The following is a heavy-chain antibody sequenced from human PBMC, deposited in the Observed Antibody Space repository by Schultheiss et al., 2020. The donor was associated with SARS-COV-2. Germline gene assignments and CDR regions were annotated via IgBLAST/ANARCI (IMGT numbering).Heavy chain of an antibody. V-gene: IGHV3-38-3*01. CDR2: ISGGST. CDR3: ARDGGSSSWYGNWFDP. D-gene: IGHD6-13*01. CDR1: GFTFSDHY. J-gene: IGHJ5*02. Sequence: GGSLRLSCAASGFTFSDHYMDWVRQAPGKGLEWVSAISGGSTYYADSRKGRFTISRDNSKNTLYLQMNSLRAEDTAVYYCARDGGSSSWYGNWFDPWGQGTLVTVSS.